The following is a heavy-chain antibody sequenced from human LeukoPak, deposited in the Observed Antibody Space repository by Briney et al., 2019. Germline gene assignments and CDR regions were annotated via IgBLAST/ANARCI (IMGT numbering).Heavy chain of an antibody. J-gene: IGHJ4*02. V-gene: IGHV3-64*01. CDR1: GFTFSSYA. D-gene: IGHD7-27*01. Sequence: QPGGSLRLSCAASGFTFSSYAMHWVRQAPGKGLEYVSAISSNGGSTYYANSVKGRFTISRDNSKNTLYLQMGSLRAEDMAVYYCARDGDGNYLDYWGQGTLVTVSS. CDR2: ISSNGGST. CDR3: ARDGDGNYLDY.